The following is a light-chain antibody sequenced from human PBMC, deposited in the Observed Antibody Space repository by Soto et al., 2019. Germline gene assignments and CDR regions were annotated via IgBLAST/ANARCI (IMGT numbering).Light chain of an antibody. CDR1: QSISSW. V-gene: IGKV1-5*03. CDR3: QQYNSYSPYT. Sequence: DIQMTQSPSTLSASVGDRVTITCRASQSISSWLAWYQQKPGKAPKLLIYKASSLESGVPSRFSGSGSGTEFTLTISSLQPDGFATYYCQQYNSYSPYTFGQGTKLGIK. CDR2: KAS. J-gene: IGKJ2*01.